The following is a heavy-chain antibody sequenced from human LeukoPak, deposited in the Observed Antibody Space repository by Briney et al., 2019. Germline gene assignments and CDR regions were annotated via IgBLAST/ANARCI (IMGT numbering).Heavy chain of an antibody. Sequence: PGGSLRLSCAASGFTFSSYGMHWVRQAPGKGLEWVAVIWYDGSNKYYADSVKGRFTISRDNSKNTLYLQMNSLRAEDTAVYYCARDYGDYVSFFDYWGQGTLVTVSS. V-gene: IGHV3-33*01. CDR2: IWYDGSNK. CDR3: ARDYGDYVSFFDY. CDR1: GFTFSSYG. J-gene: IGHJ4*02. D-gene: IGHD4-17*01.